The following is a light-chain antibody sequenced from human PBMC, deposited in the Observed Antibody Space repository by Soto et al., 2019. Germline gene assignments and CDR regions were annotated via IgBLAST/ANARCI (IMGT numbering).Light chain of an antibody. CDR1: SSDVGGYNL. J-gene: IGLJ1*01. Sequence: QSALTQPPSASGSPGQSVTISCTGYSSDVGGYNLVSWYQQHPGKAPKLMIYEVSKRPSGVPDRFSGSKSGNTASLTVSGLQAEDEADYYCNSYADSSSWVFGTGTKVTVL. V-gene: IGLV2-8*01. CDR2: EVS. CDR3: NSYADSSSWV.